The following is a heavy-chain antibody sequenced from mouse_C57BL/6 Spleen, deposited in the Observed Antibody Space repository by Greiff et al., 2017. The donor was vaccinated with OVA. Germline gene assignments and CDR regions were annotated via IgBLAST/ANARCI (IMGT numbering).Heavy chain of an antibody. Sequence: QVQLKESGPGLVAPSQSLSITCTVSGFSLTSYAISWVRQPPGKGLEWLGVIWPGGGTNYNSALKYRLSISKDNSNSQVFLKMNSLHTDDTARYYCGRTVITTGVGDDWGQGTTLTVS. CDR2: IWPGGGT. CDR3: GRTVITTGVGDD. J-gene: IGHJ2*01. V-gene: IGHV2-9-1*01. CDR1: GFSLTSYA. D-gene: IGHD1-1*01.